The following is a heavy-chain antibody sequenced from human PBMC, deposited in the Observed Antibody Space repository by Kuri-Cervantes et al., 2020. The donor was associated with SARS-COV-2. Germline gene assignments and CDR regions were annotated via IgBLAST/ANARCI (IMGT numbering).Heavy chain of an antibody. D-gene: IGHD3-22*01. CDR2: ISYDGSNK. Sequence: GESLKISCAASGFTFSSYGMHWVRQAPGKGLEWVAVISYDGSNKYYADSVKGRFTISRDNSKNTLYLQMNSLRAEDTAVYYCATVSDYYDSSGYFLDFDYWGQGTLVTVSS. CDR1: GFTFSSYG. V-gene: IGHV3-30*03. J-gene: IGHJ4*02. CDR3: ATVSDYYDSSGYFLDFDY.